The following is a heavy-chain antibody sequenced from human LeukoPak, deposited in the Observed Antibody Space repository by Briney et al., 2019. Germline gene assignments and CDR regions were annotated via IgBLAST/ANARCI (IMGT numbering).Heavy chain of an antibody. Sequence: GGSLRPSCAVSGITLSNYGMSWVRRAPGKGLEWVAGISDSGGSTNYADSVKGRFTISRDNPKNTLYLQMNSLRAEDTAVYFCAKRGVVIRVILVGFHKEAYYFESWGQGALVTVSS. CDR1: GITLSNYG. J-gene: IGHJ4*02. CDR3: AKRGVVIRVILVGFHKEAYYFES. CDR2: ISDSGGST. D-gene: IGHD3/OR15-3a*01. V-gene: IGHV3-23*01.